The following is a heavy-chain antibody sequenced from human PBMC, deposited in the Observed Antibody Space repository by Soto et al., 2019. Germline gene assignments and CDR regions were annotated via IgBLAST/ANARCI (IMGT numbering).Heavy chain of an antibody. CDR2: IFPADSDT. CDR3: EKHWSPNNPFDH. Sequence: GESLKISCKGSGYSFTNYWVGWVRQVPGKGLEWVGIIFPADSDTRYSPSFQGQVTISADTSINTAYLQWSSLKASDTAMYYCEKHWSPNNPFDHWGQGTLVTVSS. J-gene: IGHJ4*02. CDR1: GYSFTNYW. D-gene: IGHD1-20*01. V-gene: IGHV5-51*01.